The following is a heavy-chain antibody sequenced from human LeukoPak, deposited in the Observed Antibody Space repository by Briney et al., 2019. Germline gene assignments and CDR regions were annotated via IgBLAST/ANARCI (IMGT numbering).Heavy chain of an antibody. J-gene: IGHJ4*02. Sequence: GGSLRLSCAASGFTFDDYAMHWVRQAPGKGLEWVSGITWNSGRIGYADSVKGRFTISRDNAKNSLYLQMNSLRAEDTAVYYCARDLYGSSGWYNVLDYWGQGTLVTVSS. CDR1: GFTFDDYA. CDR2: ITWNSGRI. V-gene: IGHV3-9*01. D-gene: IGHD6-19*01. CDR3: ARDLYGSSGWYNVLDY.